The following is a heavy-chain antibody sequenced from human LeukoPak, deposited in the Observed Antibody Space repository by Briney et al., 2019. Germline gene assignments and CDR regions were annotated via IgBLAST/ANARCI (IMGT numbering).Heavy chain of an antibody. CDR2: IWYDGSNK. V-gene: IGHV3-33*01. J-gene: IGHJ4*02. CDR1: GCTFSSYG. CDR3: ARDGPVVVAATRRGYFDY. Sequence: GGSLRLSCAASGCTFSSYGMHWVRQAPGKGLEWVAVIWYDGSNKYYADSVKGRFTISRDNSKNTLYLQMNSLRAEDTAVYYCARDGPVVVAATRRGYFDYWGQGTLVTVSS. D-gene: IGHD2-15*01.